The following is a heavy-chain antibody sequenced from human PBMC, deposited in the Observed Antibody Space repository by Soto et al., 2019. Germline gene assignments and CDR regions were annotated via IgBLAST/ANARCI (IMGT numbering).Heavy chain of an antibody. Sequence: LSLTCTVSGGSVSSVSYYWSWIRQSAGKGLEWIGRIHTSGSSKYNPSLKSRVIMSVDTSKNQFSLKLSSVTATDTALYYCARTALGVNWFDPWGQGTLGTVSS. J-gene: IGHJ5*02. D-gene: IGHD2-8*01. CDR1: GGSVSSVSYY. V-gene: IGHV4-61*02. CDR3: ARTALGVNWFDP. CDR2: IHTSGSS.